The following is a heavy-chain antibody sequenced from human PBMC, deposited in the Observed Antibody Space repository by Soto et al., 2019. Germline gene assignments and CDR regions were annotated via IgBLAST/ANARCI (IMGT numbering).Heavy chain of an antibody. J-gene: IGHJ4*02. Sequence: QVQLVESGGGVVQPGRSLRLSCAASGFTFSSYAMHWVRQAPGKGLEWVAVISYDGSNKYYADSVKGRFTISRDNSKNTLYLQMNSLRAEDTAVYYCARDYKVTAPPLYLGQGTLVTVSS. CDR2: ISYDGSNK. D-gene: IGHD2-21*02. CDR1: GFTFSSYA. CDR3: ARDYKVTAPPLY. V-gene: IGHV3-30-3*01.